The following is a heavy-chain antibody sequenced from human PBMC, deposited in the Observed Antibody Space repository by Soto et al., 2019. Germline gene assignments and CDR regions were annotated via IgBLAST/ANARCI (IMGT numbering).Heavy chain of an antibody. CDR2: IYTGGST. J-gene: IGHJ5*02. CDR1: GFTVSMDY. CDR3: ARAYGGNPALFDP. V-gene: IGHV3-53*01. Sequence: LRLSCAASGFTVSMDYMSWVRQAPGKGLEWVSVIYTGGSTYYADSVKGRFTFSRDNSKNTLYLQMNSLRAEDTAVYYCARAYGGNPALFDPWGQGTLVTVSS. D-gene: IGHD4-17*01.